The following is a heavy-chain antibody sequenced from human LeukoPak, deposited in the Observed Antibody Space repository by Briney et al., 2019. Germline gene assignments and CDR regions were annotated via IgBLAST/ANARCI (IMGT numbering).Heavy chain of an antibody. V-gene: IGHV1-46*01. CDR1: GYTFTYYY. Sequence: ASVKVSCKASGYTFTYYYMHWVRHAPGQGLEWMGIINPSSGSTSYAQKFQGRVTMTRDTSTSTVYMDVSSLRSDDTAVYYCATIAASDADYFQHWGQGTLVTVSS. CDR2: INPSSGST. J-gene: IGHJ1*01. CDR3: ATIAASDADYFQH. D-gene: IGHD6-6*01.